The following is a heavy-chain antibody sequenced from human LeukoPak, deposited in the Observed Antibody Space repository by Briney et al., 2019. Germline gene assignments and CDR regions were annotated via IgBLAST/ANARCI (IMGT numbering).Heavy chain of an antibody. CDR1: GFTFSSYA. V-gene: IGHV3-23*01. CDR3: ARWGSRDDILEY. J-gene: IGHJ4*02. CDR2: ISGSGGST. D-gene: IGHD3-9*01. Sequence: PGGSLRLSCAASGFTFSSYAMSWVRQAPGKGLEWVSAISGSGGSTYYADSVKGRFTISRDNSKNTLYLQMNSLRAEDTAVYYCARWGSRDDILEYWGQGTLVTVSS.